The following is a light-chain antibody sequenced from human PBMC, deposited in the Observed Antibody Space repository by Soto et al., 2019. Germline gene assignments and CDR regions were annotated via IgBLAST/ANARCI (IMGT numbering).Light chain of an antibody. CDR3: QQYNSYPWT. CDR2: DAS. J-gene: IGKJ1*01. CDR1: QSISSW. V-gene: IGKV1-5*01. Sequence: IQMTQSPSTLSASVGDRVTITCRASQSISSWLAWYQQKPGKAPKVLIYDASILESGVPSRFSGSGSGTEFTLTISSLQPDDFATYYCQQYNSYPWTFGQGTKVEIK.